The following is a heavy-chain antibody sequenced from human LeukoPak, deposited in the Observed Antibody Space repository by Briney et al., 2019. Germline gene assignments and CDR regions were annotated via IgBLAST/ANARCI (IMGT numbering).Heavy chain of an antibody. Sequence: SETLSLTCAVYGGSFSGYYWSWIRQPPGKGLEWIGEINHSGSTNYNPSLKNRVTISVDTSENQFSLKLSSVTAADTAVYYCARDTHQEPFDYWGQGTLVTVSS. D-gene: IGHD1-26*01. CDR2: INHSGST. CDR1: GGSFSGYY. J-gene: IGHJ4*02. V-gene: IGHV4-34*01. CDR3: ARDTHQEPFDY.